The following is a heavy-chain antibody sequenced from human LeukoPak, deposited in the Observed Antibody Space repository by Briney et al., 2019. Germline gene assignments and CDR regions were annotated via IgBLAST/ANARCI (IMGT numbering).Heavy chain of an antibody. Sequence: PSETLSLTCTVSGGSISSGGYSWSWIRQHPGKGLEWIGYIYYSGSTNYNPSLKSRVTISVDTSKNQFSLKLSSVTAADTAVYYCARLYDAFDIWGQGTMVTVSS. V-gene: IGHV4-61*08. CDR1: GGSISSGGYS. CDR2: IYYSGST. J-gene: IGHJ3*02. CDR3: ARLYDAFDI.